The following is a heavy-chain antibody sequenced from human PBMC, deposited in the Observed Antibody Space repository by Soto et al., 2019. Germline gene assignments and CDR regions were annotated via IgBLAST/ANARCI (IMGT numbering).Heavy chain of an antibody. J-gene: IGHJ5*02. V-gene: IGHV4-31*03. CDR2: IYYSGST. Sequence: SETLSLTCTVSGGSISSGGYYWSWIRQHPGKGLEWIGYIYYSGSTYYNPSLKSRVTISVDTSKNQFSLKLSSVTAADTAVYYCASSGGDYGNWFDPWGQGTLVTVSS. D-gene: IGHD4-17*01. CDR3: ASSGGDYGNWFDP. CDR1: GGSISSGGYY.